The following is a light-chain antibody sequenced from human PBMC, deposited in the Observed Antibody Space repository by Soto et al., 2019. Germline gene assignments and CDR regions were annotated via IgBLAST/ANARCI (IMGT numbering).Light chain of an antibody. V-gene: IGKV3-15*01. CDR3: QQYNNGPTYT. CDR1: QNISSS. J-gene: IGKJ2*01. CDR2: GAS. Sequence: EIVMTQSPATLSVSPGERATLSCRASQNISSSLAWYQQKPGQAPRLLIYGASTRATGIPARFSGSGSGTEFTLTISSLQSEDFAVYYCQQYNNGPTYTFGQGTKLEIK.